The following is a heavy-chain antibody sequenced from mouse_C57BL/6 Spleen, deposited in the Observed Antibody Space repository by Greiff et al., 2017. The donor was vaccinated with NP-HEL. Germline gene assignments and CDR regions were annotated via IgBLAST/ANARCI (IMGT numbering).Heavy chain of an antibody. D-gene: IGHD1-1*01. V-gene: IGHV1-47*01. J-gene: IGHJ4*01. CDR3: AITTVVDYAMDY. CDR1: GYTFTTYP. CDR2: FHPYNDDT. Sequence: QVQLQQSGAELVKPGASVKMSCKASGYTFTTYPIEWLKQTHGKSLEWIGNFHPYNDDTKYNEKFKGKATVTVEKASSTGYWELSRLTSDDSAVYYCAITTVVDYAMDYWGQGTSVTVSS.